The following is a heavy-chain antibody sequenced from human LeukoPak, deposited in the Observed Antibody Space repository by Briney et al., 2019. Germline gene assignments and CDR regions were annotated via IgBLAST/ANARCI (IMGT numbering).Heavy chain of an antibody. V-gene: IGHV4-39*07. CDR3: ASRRVSPFDY. D-gene: IGHD1-14*01. Sequence: SETLSLTCTVSGGSISSGGYYWSWIRQPPGKGLEWIGEINHSGSTNYNPSLKSRVTISVDTSKNQFSLKLSSVTAADTAVYYCASRRVSPFDYWGQGTLVTVSS. J-gene: IGHJ4*02. CDR2: INHSGST. CDR1: GGSISSGGYY.